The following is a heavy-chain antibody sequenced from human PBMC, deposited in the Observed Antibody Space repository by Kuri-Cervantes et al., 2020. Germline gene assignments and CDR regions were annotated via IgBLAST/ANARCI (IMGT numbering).Heavy chain of an antibody. Sequence: KVSCKGSGYSLTSYWIGWVRQMPGKGLEWMGIIYPGDSDTRYSPSFQGQVTISADKSISTAYLQWSSLKASDTAMYYCARKGRDGYNYFDYWGQGTLVTVSS. J-gene: IGHJ4*02. V-gene: IGHV5-51*01. D-gene: IGHD5-24*01. CDR1: GYSLTSYW. CDR2: IYPGDSDT. CDR3: ARKGRDGYNYFDY.